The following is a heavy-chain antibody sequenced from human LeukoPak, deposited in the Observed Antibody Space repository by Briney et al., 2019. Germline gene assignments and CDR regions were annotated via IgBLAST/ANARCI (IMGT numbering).Heavy chain of an antibody. J-gene: IGHJ3*02. CDR3: AAWELLLETFDI. V-gene: IGHV4-59*08. Sequence: PSETLSLTCTVSGGSISSYYWSWIRQPPGKGLEWIGYIYYSGSTNYDPSLKSRVTISVDTSKNQFSLKLSSVTAADTAVYYCAAWELLLETFDIWGQGTMVTVSS. CDR2: IYYSGST. D-gene: IGHD1-26*01. CDR1: GGSISSYY.